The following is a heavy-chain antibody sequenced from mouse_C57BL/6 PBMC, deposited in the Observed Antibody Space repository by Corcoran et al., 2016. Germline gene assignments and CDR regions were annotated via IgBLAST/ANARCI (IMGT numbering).Heavy chain of an antibody. J-gene: IGHJ2*01. CDR3: ERVKVYYYGSSPWYFDY. V-gene: IGHV1-85*01. D-gene: IGHD1-1*01. CDR2: IYPRDGST. CDR1: GYTFTSYD. Sequence: QVQLQQSGHELVKNGASVKLSCKASGYTFTSYDINWVKQRPGQGLEWIGWIYPRDGSTKYNEKFKGKATLTVDTSSSTAYMELHSLTSEDSAVYFCERVKVYYYGSSPWYFDYWGQGTTLTVSS.